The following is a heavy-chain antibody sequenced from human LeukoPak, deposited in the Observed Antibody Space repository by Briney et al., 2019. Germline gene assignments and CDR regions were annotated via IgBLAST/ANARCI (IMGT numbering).Heavy chain of an antibody. V-gene: IGHV3-23*01. CDR1: GFTFSSYA. D-gene: IGHD6-19*01. CDR3: AKTPRGVAGTFCDD. CDR2: ISGNGIST. Sequence: GGSLRLSCAASGFTFSSYAMTWVRQAPGKGLEWVSGISGNGISTYYADSVKGRFTISRDNSKNTLYLQMNSLRAEDTAVYYCAKTPRGVAGTFCDDWGQGTLVTVSS. J-gene: IGHJ4*02.